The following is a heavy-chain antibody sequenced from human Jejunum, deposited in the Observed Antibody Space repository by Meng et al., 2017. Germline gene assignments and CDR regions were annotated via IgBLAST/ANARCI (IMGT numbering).Heavy chain of an antibody. CDR3: ARRGGAYSTGHFPHFDD. J-gene: IGHJ4*02. D-gene: IGHD6-19*01. CDR2: VFHTGSS. CDR1: GGSISSTNW. V-gene: IGHV4-4*02. Sequence: GQLQDSGPGLVKPSGTLSPTCAVSGGSISSTNWWSWVRQPPGKGPEWIGDVFHTGSSNYSPSLRSRVTISVDKSKNQFSLNLSSVTAADTAVYFCARRGGAYSTGHFPHFDDWGQGTLVTVSS.